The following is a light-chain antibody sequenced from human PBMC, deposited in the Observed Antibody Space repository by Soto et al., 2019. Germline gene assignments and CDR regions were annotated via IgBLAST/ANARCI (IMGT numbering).Light chain of an antibody. V-gene: IGKV3-20*01. CDR2: GGP. J-gene: IGKJ1*01. CDR1: QSVSSNH. Sequence: DIVLTQSPGTLSLSPGERATLSCRASQSVSSNHLAWYLQKPGQAPRLLFYGGPSRATGIPVRFSGSGSETDFTLTITRLEPEDFAVYYCQQYSSSRTFGQGTKVDIK. CDR3: QQYSSSRT.